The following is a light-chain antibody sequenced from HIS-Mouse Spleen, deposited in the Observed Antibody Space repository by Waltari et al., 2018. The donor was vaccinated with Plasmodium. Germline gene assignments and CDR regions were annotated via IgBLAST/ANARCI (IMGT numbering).Light chain of an antibody. J-gene: IGKJ2*01. CDR3: QQYGSSPYT. CDR1: QSVSSSY. V-gene: IGKV3-20*01. CDR2: GAA. Sequence: EIVLTQSPGTLSLSLGERDTLSCRASQSVSSSYLAWYQQKHGQAPRLLIYGAASRATVIPDRFSGSGSGTDFTLTISRLEPEDFAVYYCQQYGSSPYTFGQGTKLEIK.